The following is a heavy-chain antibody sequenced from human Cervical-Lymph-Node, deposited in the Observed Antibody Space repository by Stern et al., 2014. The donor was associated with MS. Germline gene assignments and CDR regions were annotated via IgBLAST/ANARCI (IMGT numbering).Heavy chain of an antibody. CDR1: GYTFSNYA. V-gene: IGHV1-3*01. J-gene: IGHJ4*02. CDR3: ARVYSGNYYNYFDY. D-gene: IGHD1-26*01. Sequence: QVQLVQSGAEVTKPGASVKVSCKASGYTFSNYAIHWVRQAPGQRLEWMGWINAGNGDTKYSQNFQGRVTMTRDTFASTGFMELSSLRSEDTAVYYCARVYSGNYYNYFDYWGQGTLVAVS. CDR2: INAGNGDT.